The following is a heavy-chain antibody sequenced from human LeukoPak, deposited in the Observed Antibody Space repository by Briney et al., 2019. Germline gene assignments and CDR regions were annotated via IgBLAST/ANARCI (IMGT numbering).Heavy chain of an antibody. V-gene: IGHV3-48*02. J-gene: IGHJ4*02. Sequence: GGSLRLSCAASGFTFSSYSMNWVRLAPGKGLKWVSYISSSSGGIRYADSVKGRFTISRDNAKNSLYLQMNSLRDEDTAVYYCARDWSYAFDYWGQGILVIVSS. CDR3: ARDWSYAFDY. D-gene: IGHD1-26*01. CDR2: ISSSSGGI. CDR1: GFTFSSYS.